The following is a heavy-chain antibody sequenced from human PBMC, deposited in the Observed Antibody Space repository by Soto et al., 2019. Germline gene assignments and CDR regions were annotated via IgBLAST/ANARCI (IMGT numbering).Heavy chain of an antibody. CDR2: IYHSGST. D-gene: IGHD3-16*01. CDR3: ARGPPFH. V-gene: IGHV4-30-2*01. Sequence: SETLSLTCAVSGGSISSGCYSWSWIRQPPGKGLEWIGYIYHSGSTYYNPSLKSRVTISVDRSKNQFSLKLSSVTAADTAVYYCARGPPFHWGQGTLVTVSS. CDR1: GGSISSGCYS. J-gene: IGHJ4*02.